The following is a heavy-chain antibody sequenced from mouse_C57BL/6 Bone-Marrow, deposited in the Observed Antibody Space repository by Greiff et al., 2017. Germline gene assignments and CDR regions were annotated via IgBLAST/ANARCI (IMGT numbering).Heavy chain of an antibody. D-gene: IGHD1-1*01. CDR1: GFTFSDYG. Sequence: EVKLMESGGGLVKPGGSLKLSCAASGFTFSDYGMHWVRQAPEKGLEWVAYISSGSSTIYYADTVKCRFTISRDNAKNTLFLQMTSLRSEDTAMYYCAREYGSSPHWYFDVWGTGTTVTVSS. CDR2: ISSGSSTI. V-gene: IGHV5-17*01. CDR3: AREYGSSPHWYFDV. J-gene: IGHJ1*03.